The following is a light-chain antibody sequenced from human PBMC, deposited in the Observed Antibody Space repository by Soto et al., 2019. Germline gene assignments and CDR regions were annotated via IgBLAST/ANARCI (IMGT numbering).Light chain of an antibody. J-gene: IGKJ3*01. CDR2: GAS. V-gene: IGKV3-20*01. Sequence: ESVLTQAPGTPSLSPGEGASLSCRASQSLISSYIAWYQQKPGQAPRLLIFGASSRATGIPDRFSGSGSGTDFTLTISRLETEDFAVYYCQHYGSSVLTFGPGTKVDIK. CDR1: QSLISSY. CDR3: QHYGSSVLT.